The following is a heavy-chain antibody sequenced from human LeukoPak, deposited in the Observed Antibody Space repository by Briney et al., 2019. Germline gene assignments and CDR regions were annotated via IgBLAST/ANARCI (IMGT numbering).Heavy chain of an antibody. CDR2: INWNGGST. CDR3: ARVGDIDAFDI. J-gene: IGHJ3*02. D-gene: IGHD4-17*01. V-gene: IGHV3-20*04. Sequence: GGSLRLSCAASGFTFDDYGMSWVRQAPGKGLEWVSGINWNGGSTGYADSVKGRFTISRDNSKNTLFLQMGSLRAEDMAVYYCARVGDIDAFDIWGQGTMVTVSS. CDR1: GFTFDDYG.